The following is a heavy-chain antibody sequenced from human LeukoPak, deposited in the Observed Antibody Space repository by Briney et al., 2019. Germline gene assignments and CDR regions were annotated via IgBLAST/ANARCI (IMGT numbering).Heavy chain of an antibody. D-gene: IGHD3-10*01. CDR1: GFTFDDYG. J-gene: IGHJ6*03. CDR3: ATSSGSYYKPLNYYYYYMDV. CDR2: INWNGGST. Sequence: GSLRLSCAASGFTFDDYGMSWVRQAPGKGLEWVSGINWNGGSTGYADSVKGRFTISRDNAKNSLYLQMNSLRAEDTALYYCATSSGSYYKPLNYYYYYMDVWGKGTTVTVSS. V-gene: IGHV3-20*04.